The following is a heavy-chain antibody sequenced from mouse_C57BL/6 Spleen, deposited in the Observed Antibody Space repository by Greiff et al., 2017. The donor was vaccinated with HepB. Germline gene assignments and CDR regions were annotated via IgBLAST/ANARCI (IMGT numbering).Heavy chain of an antibody. D-gene: IGHD2-3*01. CDR1: GFTFSDYG. J-gene: IGHJ1*03. V-gene: IGHV5-17*01. Sequence: EVKLMESGGGLVKPGGSLKLSCAASGFTFSDYGMHWVRQAPEKGLEWVAYISSGSSTIYYADTVKGRFTISRDNAKNTLFLQMTSLRSEDTAMYYCSTGWLLHYFDVWGTGTTVTVSS. CDR3: STGWLLHYFDV. CDR2: ISSGSSTI.